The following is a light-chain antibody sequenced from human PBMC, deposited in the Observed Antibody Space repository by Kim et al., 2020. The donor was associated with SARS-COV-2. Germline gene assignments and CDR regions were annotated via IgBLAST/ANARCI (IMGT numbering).Light chain of an antibody. Sequence: PGQSITIYCTGASSDVGRYGLVSWYQQHPGKAPKLMTYEGNKRPSGVSHRFSGTQSGDTASLIISGLQAEDEADYYCSSYAGSTWVFGGGTKLTVL. J-gene: IGLJ3*02. CDR3: SSYAGSTWV. CDR1: SSDVGRYGL. V-gene: IGLV2-23*01. CDR2: EGN.